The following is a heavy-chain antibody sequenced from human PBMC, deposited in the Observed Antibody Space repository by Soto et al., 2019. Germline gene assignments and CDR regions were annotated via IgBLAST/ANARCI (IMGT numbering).Heavy chain of an antibody. D-gene: IGHD6-25*01. V-gene: IGHV3-30-3*01. Sequence: QVQLVESGGGVVQPGRSLRLSCAASGFSFSNYAMHWVRQAPGKGLEWLAVLAHDGSYEYHADSVKGRFTISRDTSTNTLYLQMDSLRREETAVHYCGREMGAAAGVGGFDIWGQGTMVTVSS. CDR1: GFSFSNYA. J-gene: IGHJ3*02. CDR2: LAHDGSYE. CDR3: GREMGAAAGVGGFDI.